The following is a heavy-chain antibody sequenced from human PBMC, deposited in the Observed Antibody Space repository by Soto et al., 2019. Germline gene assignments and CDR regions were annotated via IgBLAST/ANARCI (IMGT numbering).Heavy chain of an antibody. CDR3: AKELMTTVTFFDF. CDR1: GFTFSDHY. CDR2: TRNKANSYTT. Sequence: EVQLVESGGDLVQPGGSLRLSCVASGFTFSDHYMDWVRQAPGKGLEWVGRTRNKANSYTTEYAASGKGRFTISRDDSKNSLYLQMNSLKTEDTAVYYCAKELMTTVTFFDFWGQGTLVTVSS. J-gene: IGHJ4*02. D-gene: IGHD4-17*01. V-gene: IGHV3-72*01.